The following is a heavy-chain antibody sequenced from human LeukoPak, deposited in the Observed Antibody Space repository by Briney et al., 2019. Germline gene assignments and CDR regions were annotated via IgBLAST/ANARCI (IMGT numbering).Heavy chain of an antibody. J-gene: IGHJ4*02. CDR3: ARDRGPLGGVGIGPFDN. CDR1: GYTFTGHY. CDR2: MSPNSGGT. Sequence: ASVKVSCKASGYTFTGHYIHWVRQAPGQGLEWMGWMSPNSGGTNYAQRFQGRVTMTRDTSISTAYMDLSGLRYDDTAVYYCARDRGPLGGVGIGPFDNWGQGTLVTVSS. D-gene: IGHD2-8*02. V-gene: IGHV1-2*02.